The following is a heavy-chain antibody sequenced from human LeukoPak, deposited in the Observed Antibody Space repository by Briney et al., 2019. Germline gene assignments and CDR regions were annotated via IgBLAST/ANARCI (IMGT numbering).Heavy chain of an antibody. D-gene: IGHD6-19*01. CDR3: ARDMAVGAPFWFDP. V-gene: IGHV1-18*04. J-gene: IGHJ5*02. Sequence: ASVKVSCKASDYTFTSYGISWVRQARGQGLEWMGWVHPKNGNTYYAQKFQDRLTMTTDIPTTTAFMELRSLRSDDTAVYFCARDMAVGAPFWFDPWGQGTLVTVSS. CDR2: VHPKNGNT. CDR1: DYTFTSYG.